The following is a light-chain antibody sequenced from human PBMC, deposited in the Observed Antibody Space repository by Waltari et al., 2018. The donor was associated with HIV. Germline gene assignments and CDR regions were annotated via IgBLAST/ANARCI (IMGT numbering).Light chain of an antibody. Sequence: SALTQPASVSGSPGQSITISCSGTSGDVGGYNFVSWYQKHPGKAPKLIIYNVSSRPSGVSIRLSGSRSANTASLTISGLQVEDEADYFCSSYTSSGPRYVLFGGGTGLTVL. V-gene: IGLV2-14*03. CDR1: SGDVGGYNF. CDR2: NVS. CDR3: SSYTSSGPRYVL. J-gene: IGLJ2*01.